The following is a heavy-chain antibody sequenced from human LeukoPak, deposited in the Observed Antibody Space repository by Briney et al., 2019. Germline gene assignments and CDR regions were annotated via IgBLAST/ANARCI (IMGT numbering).Heavy chain of an antibody. CDR3: AGSPRGYSYGHFNY. CDR2: INSDGSST. D-gene: IGHD5-18*01. J-gene: IGHJ4*02. CDR1: GFTFSSYW. V-gene: IGHV3-74*01. Sequence: GGSLRLSCAASGFTFSSYWMHWVRQAPGKGLVWVSRINSDGSSTSYADSVKGRFTISRDNSKNTLYLQMNSLRAEDTAVYYCAGSPRGYSYGHFNYWGQGTLVTVSS.